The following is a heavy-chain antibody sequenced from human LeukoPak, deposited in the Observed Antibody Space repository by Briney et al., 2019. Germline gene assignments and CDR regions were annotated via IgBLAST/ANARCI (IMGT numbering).Heavy chain of an antibody. CDR2: ISESGDVT. J-gene: IGHJ4*02. D-gene: IGHD6-6*01. Sequence: QPGGSLRLSCVVSGFTFSSYSMSWVRQAPGKGLEWVSVISESGDVTHYADSMKGRFTISRDNTKNTLNLQMNSLRDEDTAIYYCARDSSHYLGSSDYWGQGTLVTVSS. CDR3: ARDSSHYLGSSDY. V-gene: IGHV3-23*01. CDR1: GFTFSSYS.